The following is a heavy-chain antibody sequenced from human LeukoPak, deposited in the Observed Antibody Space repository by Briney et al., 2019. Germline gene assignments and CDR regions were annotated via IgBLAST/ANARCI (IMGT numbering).Heavy chain of an antibody. CDR2: IYYSGSGST. Sequence: ASETLSLTCTVSGGSISGYYWSWIRQPPGKGLEWLGYIYYSGSGSTNYNPSLKSRVTISVDTSKNQFSLKLSSVTAADTAVYYCARRGGHGGSFDYWGQGTLVTVSS. D-gene: IGHD4-23*01. J-gene: IGHJ4*02. V-gene: IGHV4-59*08. CDR3: ARRGGHGGSFDY. CDR1: GGSISGYY.